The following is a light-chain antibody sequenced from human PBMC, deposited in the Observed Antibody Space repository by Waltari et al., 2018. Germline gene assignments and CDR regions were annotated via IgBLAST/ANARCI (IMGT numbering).Light chain of an antibody. CDR2: KVS. Sequence: DVVMTQSPLSLSVSLGQPASISCRSSKSLVHSDGNTYLNWFQQRPGQSPRRLIYKVSRRESGGPDRFSGSGSGTDFTLKISRVEAEDVGVYYCMQTTHSPRTFGQGTKVEI. J-gene: IGKJ1*01. CDR1: KSLVHSDGNTY. CDR3: MQTTHSPRT. V-gene: IGKV2-30*02.